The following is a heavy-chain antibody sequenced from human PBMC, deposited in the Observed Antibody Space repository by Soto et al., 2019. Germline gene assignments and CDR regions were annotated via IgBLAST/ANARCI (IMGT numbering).Heavy chain of an antibody. V-gene: IGHV3-74*01. D-gene: IGHD2-15*01. CDR3: ERGDCVGGPCYSLAGSFYYYMDV. CDR1: GFTFSNYW. Sequence: EVQLVESGGGLVQPGGSLRLSCEASGFTFSNYWMYWVRQAPGKGLVWVSRINSDGSVSSYADSVKGRLTISRDNGKNTMYLQMNRLSGEDTAVYYWERGDCVGGPCYSLAGSFYYYMDVWGKGTTVTVCS. CDR2: INSDGSVS. J-gene: IGHJ6*03.